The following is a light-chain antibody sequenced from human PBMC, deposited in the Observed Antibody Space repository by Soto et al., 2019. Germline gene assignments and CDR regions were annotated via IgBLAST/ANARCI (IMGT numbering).Light chain of an antibody. V-gene: IGLV4-69*01. CDR3: QTWGTGIQV. Sequence: QLVLTQSPSASASLGASVKLTCTLSSGHSSYAIAWHQQQPEKGPRYFMKLNSDGSHSKGDGIPDRFSGSSSGAERYLTISSRQSEDEADYYCQTWGTGIQVFGTGTKLTVL. CDR1: SGHSSYA. CDR2: LNSDGSH. J-gene: IGLJ1*01.